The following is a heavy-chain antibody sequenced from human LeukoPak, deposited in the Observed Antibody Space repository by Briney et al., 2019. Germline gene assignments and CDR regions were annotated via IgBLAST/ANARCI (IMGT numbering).Heavy chain of an antibody. Sequence: SETLSLTCTVSGGSISSSSYYWGWIRQPPGKGLEWIGSIYYSGSTYYNPSLKSRVTISVDTSKNQFSLKLSSVTAADTAVYYCASPNFTQYKQQLVTGDYWGQGTLVTVSS. J-gene: IGHJ4*02. CDR1: GGSISSSSYY. CDR3: ASPNFTQYKQQLVTGDY. D-gene: IGHD6-13*01. CDR2: IYYSGST. V-gene: IGHV4-39*01.